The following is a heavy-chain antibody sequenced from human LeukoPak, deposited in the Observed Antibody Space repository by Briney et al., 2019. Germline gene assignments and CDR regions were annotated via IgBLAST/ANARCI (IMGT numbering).Heavy chain of an antibody. CDR2: ISSYGSNK. Sequence: GGSLRLSCAVSKFSFSVYSMHWVRQAPGKGLEWVALISSYGSNKYYAESVKGRFTISRDDSKNTVYLQMNSLRAEDTAVYYCAKEISSSSSWYGDDAFDIWGQGKM. CDR3: AKEISSSSSWYGDDAFDI. D-gene: IGHD6-13*01. V-gene: IGHV3-30*18. J-gene: IGHJ3*02. CDR1: KFSFSVYS.